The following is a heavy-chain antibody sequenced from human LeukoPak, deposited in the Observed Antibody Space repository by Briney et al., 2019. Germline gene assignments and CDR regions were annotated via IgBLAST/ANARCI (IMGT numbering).Heavy chain of an antibody. CDR1: GFTFSSYS. J-gene: IGHJ4*02. V-gene: IGHV3-48*04. Sequence: GGSLRLSCAASGFTFSSYSMNWVRQAPGRGLEWVSFIDTSSRTKFYANSVEGRFTISRDNAKNSLYLQMNSLRAEDTAVYYCARAAYNSSPDYWGQGTLVTVSS. D-gene: IGHD6-6*01. CDR2: IDTSSRTK. CDR3: ARAAYNSSPDY.